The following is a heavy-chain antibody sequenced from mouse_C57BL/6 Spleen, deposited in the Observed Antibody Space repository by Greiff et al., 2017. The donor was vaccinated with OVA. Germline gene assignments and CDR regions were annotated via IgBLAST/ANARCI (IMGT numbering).Heavy chain of an antibody. CDR1: GYTFTSYW. Sequence: QVQLQQPGAELVRPGSSVKLSCKASGYTFTSYWMDWVKQRPGQGLEWIGNIYPSDSETHYNQKFKDKATLTVDKSSSTAYMQLSSLTSEDSAVYYCARLWGYDGTGPRGFAYWGQGTLVTVSA. D-gene: IGHD2-2*01. V-gene: IGHV1-61*01. CDR2: IYPSDSET. J-gene: IGHJ3*01. CDR3: ARLWGYDGTGPRGFAY.